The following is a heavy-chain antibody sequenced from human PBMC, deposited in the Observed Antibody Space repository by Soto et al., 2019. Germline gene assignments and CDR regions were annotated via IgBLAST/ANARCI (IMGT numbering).Heavy chain of an antibody. CDR1: GYTLTELS. CDR2: FDPEDGET. D-gene: IGHD6-19*01. J-gene: IGHJ6*02. CDR3: AIFIRGGGGGYLDDYSWGLDA. Sequence: QVQLVQSGAEVKKPGASVKVSCKVSGYTLTELSMHWVRQAPGKGLEWMGGFDPEDGETIYAQKFQGRVTMTEDTSTDTAYRDVSSVKSEDTAKYYLAIFIRGGGGGYLDDYSWGLDAWAQGTTVTVSS. V-gene: IGHV1-24*01.